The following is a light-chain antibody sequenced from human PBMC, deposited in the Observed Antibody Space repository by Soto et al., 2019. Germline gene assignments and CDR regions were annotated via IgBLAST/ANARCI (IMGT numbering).Light chain of an antibody. V-gene: IGKV3-20*01. CDR1: QSVSSSY. CDR2: GAS. J-gene: IGKJ5*01. CDR3: QQYGSSPLG. Sequence: EVVLPQSPATLSLSPGERDTVSCRASQSVSSSYLAWYQQKPGQAHRLLIYGASSRATGIPDRFSGSGSGTDFTLTISRLEPEDFAVYYCQQYGSSPLGFGQGTRLEIK.